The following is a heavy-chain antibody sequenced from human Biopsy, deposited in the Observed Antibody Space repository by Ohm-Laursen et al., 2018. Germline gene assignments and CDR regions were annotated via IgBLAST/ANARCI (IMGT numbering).Heavy chain of an antibody. CDR3: ARDDGFYARTSGMDV. CDR1: GYTFSSYW. J-gene: IGHJ6*02. Sequence: SLRLSCTASGYTFSSYWMHWVRQAPGKGLEWVSYINSDASYIYYGVSVRGRFTISRDNAKNSVYLQMNSLRVEDTAVYYCARDDGFYARTSGMDVWGQGTTVTVSS. V-gene: IGHV3-21*01. CDR2: INSDASYI. D-gene: IGHD2-8*01.